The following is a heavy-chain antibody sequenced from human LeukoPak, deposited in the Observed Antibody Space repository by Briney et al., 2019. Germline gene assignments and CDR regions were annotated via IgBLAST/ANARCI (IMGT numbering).Heavy chain of an antibody. CDR3: ARRYENYDFWSGPLTTEYYFDY. D-gene: IGHD3-3*01. Sequence: ASVKVSCKASGYIFTSYGISWVRQAPGQGLEWMGWISAYNGNTNYAQKLQGRVTMTTDTSTNTAYMELRSLRSDDTAVYYCARRYENYDFWSGPLTTEYYFDYWGQGTLVTVSS. CDR1: GYIFTSYG. J-gene: IGHJ4*02. V-gene: IGHV1-18*01. CDR2: ISAYNGNT.